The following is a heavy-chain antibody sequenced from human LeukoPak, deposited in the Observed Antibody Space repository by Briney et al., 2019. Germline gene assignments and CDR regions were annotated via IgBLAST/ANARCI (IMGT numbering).Heavy chain of an antibody. J-gene: IGHJ4*02. V-gene: IGHV3-48*03. Sequence: PGGSLRLSCAASGFTFSSYEMNWVRQAPGKGLEWVSYISSSGSTIYYADSVKGRFTISRDNPKNSVYLQMNSLRAEDTAVYYCARDRDGYPYWGQGTLVTVSS. CDR2: ISSSGSTI. CDR1: GFTFSSYE. D-gene: IGHD3-22*01. CDR3: ARDRDGYPY.